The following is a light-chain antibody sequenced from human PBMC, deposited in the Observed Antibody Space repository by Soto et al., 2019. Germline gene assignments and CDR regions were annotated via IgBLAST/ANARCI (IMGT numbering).Light chain of an antibody. CDR2: DAS. CDR3: QQYGSSPRT. V-gene: IGKV3-20*01. J-gene: IGKJ1*01. CDR1: QSVSSGY. Sequence: EIVLTQSPGTLSLSPGERAPLSCRASQSVSSGYLAWYQQKPGQAPRLLIYDASSRATGIPDRFSGSGSGTDFTLTISRLEPEDFAVYYCQQYGSSPRTFGQGTKVEIK.